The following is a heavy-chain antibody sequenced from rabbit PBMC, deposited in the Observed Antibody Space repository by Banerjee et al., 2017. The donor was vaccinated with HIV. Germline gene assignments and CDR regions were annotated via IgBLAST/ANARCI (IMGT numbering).Heavy chain of an antibody. J-gene: IGHJ4*01. CDR2: IYAGSSGST. CDR1: GFSFSSSYY. D-gene: IGHD2-1*01. V-gene: IGHV1S40*01. CDR3: ANTYDDYGDYAYYFNL. Sequence: QSLEESGGDLVKPGASLTLTCTASGFSFSSSYYMCWVRQAPGKGLEWIACIYAGSSGSTYYASWAKGRFTISSNTNQNTVSLQMNSLTAADTATYFCANTYDDYGDYAYYFNLWGPGTLVTIS.